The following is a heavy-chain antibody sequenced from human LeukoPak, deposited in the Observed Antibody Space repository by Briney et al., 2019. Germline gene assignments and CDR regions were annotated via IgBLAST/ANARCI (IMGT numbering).Heavy chain of an antibody. CDR1: GFTFSSYD. J-gene: IGHJ4*02. CDR2: IGTAGDT. CDR3: ARAGYSGYALGD. Sequence: GGSLRLSCAASGFTFSSYDMPWVRQATGKGLEWVSAIGTAGDTYYPGSVKGRFTISRENAKNSLYLQMNSLRAGDTAVYYCARAGYSGYALGDWGQGTLVTVSS. D-gene: IGHD5-12*01. V-gene: IGHV3-13*01.